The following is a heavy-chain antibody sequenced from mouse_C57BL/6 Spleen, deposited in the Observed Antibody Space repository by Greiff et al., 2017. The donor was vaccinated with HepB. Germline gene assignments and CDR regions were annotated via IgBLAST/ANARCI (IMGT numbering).Heavy chain of an antibody. CDR2: IRSKSNTYAT. Sequence: EVQRVESGGGLVQPKGSLKLSCAASGFSFNTYAMNWVRQAPGKGLEWVARIRSKSNTYATYYDDSVKDRFTISRDDSESMLYLQMNNLKTEDTAMYYCVRQGRRDYAMDYWGQGTSVTVSS. CDR1: GFSFNTYA. V-gene: IGHV10-1*01. J-gene: IGHJ4*01. CDR3: VRQGRRDYAMDY.